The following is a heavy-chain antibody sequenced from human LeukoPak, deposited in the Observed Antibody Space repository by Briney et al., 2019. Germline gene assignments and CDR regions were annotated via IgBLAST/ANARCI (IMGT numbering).Heavy chain of an antibody. D-gene: IGHD3-22*01. CDR3: TGGSYYYDSSGYLTDY. Sequence: GGSLRLSCTASGFTFGDYAMSWFRQAPGKGLEWVGFIRSKAYGGTTEYAASVKGRFTISRDDSKSIACLQMNSLKTEDTAVYYCTGGSYYYDSSGYLTDYWGQGTLVTVSS. CDR1: GFTFGDYA. J-gene: IGHJ4*02. V-gene: IGHV3-49*03. CDR2: IRSKAYGGTT.